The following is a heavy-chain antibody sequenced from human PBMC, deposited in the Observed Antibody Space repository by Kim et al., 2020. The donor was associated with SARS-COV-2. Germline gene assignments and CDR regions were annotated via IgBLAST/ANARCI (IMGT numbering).Heavy chain of an antibody. V-gene: IGHV4-34*01. CDR2: INHSGST. D-gene: IGHD5-18*01. Sequence: SETLSLTCAVYGGSFSGYYWSWIRQPPGKGLEWIGEINHSGSTNYNPSLKSRVTISVDTSKNQFSLKLSSVTAADTAVYYCASGIQLWPLRFDYWGQGTLVTVSS. CDR3: ASGIQLWPLRFDY. CDR1: GGSFSGYY. J-gene: IGHJ4*02.